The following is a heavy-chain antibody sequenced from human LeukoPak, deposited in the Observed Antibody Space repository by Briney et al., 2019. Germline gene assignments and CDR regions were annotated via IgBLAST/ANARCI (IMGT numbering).Heavy chain of an antibody. CDR1: GDTFTSYG. V-gene: IGHV1-18*01. Sequence: ASVKVSCKASGDTFTSYGIRCVRQAPGEWLEWMGWISGYNGNTNYAQKLQGRVTMTTDTPTSTAYMELRSLRSDDTAVYYCAIGGRDGYNFGYWGQGTLVTVSS. CDR3: AIGGRDGYNFGY. CDR2: ISGYNGNT. D-gene: IGHD5-24*01. J-gene: IGHJ4*02.